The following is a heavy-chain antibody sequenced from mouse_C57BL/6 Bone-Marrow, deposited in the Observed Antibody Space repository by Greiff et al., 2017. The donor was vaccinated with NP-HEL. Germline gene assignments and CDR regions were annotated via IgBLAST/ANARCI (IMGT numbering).Heavy chain of an antibody. CDR2: ISDGGSYT. J-gene: IGHJ3*01. CDR1: GFIFSSYA. Sequence: EVQRVESGGGLVKPGGSLKLSCAASGFIFSSYAMSWVRQTPEKRLEWVATISDGGSYTYYPDNVKGRFTISRDNAKNNLYLQMSHLKSEDTAMYYCARDDPPGFAYWGQGTLVTVSA. V-gene: IGHV5-4*01. CDR3: ARDDPPGFAY.